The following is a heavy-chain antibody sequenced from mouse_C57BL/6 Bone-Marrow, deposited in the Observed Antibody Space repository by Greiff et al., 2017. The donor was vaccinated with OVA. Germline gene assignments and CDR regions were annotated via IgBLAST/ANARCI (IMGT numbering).Heavy chain of an antibody. CDR1: GFTFSDYY. D-gene: IGHD1-1*01. V-gene: IGHV5-16*01. J-gene: IGHJ2*01. Sequence: EVKLMESEGGLVQPGSSMKLSCTASGFTFSDYYMAWVRQVPEKGLEWVANINYDGSSTYYLDSLKSRFIISRDNAKNILYLQMSSLKSEDTATYYCAREGTTVVALDYWGQGTTLTVSS. CDR2: INYDGSST. CDR3: AREGTTVVALDY.